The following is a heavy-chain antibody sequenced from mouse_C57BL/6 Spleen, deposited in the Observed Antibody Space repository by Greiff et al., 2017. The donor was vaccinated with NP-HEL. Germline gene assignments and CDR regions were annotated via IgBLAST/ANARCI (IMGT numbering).Heavy chain of an antibody. J-gene: IGHJ2*01. V-gene: IGHV5-9-1*02. D-gene: IGHD1-1*01. Sequence: EVKLMESGEGLVKPGGSLKLSCAASGFTFSSYAMSWVRQTPEKRLEWVAYISSGGDYIYYADTVKGRFTISRDNARNTLYLQMSSLKSEDTAMYYCTRVGYYGSSSYYFDYWGQGTTLTVSS. CDR1: GFTFSSYA. CDR2: ISSGGDYI. CDR3: TRVGYYGSSSYYFDY.